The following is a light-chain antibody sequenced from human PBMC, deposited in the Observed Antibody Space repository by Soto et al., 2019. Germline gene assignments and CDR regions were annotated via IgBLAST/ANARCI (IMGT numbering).Light chain of an antibody. CDR3: QQNDSSPSWT. J-gene: IGKJ1*01. CDR2: GAS. CDR1: QSISRN. V-gene: IGKV3-20*01. Sequence: EIVMTQSPVTLSVSPGERATLSCRASQSISRNLAWYQQKLGQAPRLLIYGASSRATGIPDRFSGSGSGTDFTLTISRLEPEDFAVYYCQQNDSSPSWTFGQGTKVDIK.